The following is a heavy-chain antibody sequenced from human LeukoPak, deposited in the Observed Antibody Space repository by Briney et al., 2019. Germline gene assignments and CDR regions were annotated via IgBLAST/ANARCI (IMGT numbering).Heavy chain of an antibody. V-gene: IGHV3-48*03. CDR3: ARFDYYYYYGMDV. CDR2: ISRSGSTI. Sequence: PGGSLRLSCAASGFTISNYEMNWVRQTPGKGLEWISYISRSGSTIYYADSVKGRFTISRDNAKKSLFLQMNSLRAEDTAVYFCARFDYYYYYGMDVWGQGTTVTVSS. D-gene: IGHD3-9*01. CDR1: GFTISNYE. J-gene: IGHJ6*02.